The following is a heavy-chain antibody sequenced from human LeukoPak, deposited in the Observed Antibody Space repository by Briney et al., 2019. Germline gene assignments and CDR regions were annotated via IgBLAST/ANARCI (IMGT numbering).Heavy chain of an antibody. CDR2: IYTSGST. V-gene: IGHV4-61*02. Sequence: PSETLSLTCTVSGGSISSGSYYWSWIRQPAGKGLEWIGRIYTSGSTNYNPSLKSRVTISVDTSKNQFSLKLSSVTAADTAVYYCARRGQWELDHALDIWGQGTMVTVSS. D-gene: IGHD1-26*01. CDR3: ARRGQWELDHALDI. J-gene: IGHJ3*02. CDR1: GGSISSGSYY.